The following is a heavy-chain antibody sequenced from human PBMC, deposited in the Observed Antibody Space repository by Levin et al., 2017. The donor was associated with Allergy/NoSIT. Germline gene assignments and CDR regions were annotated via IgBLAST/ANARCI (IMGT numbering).Heavy chain of an antibody. D-gene: IGHD5-24*01. V-gene: IGHV3-30-3*01. CDR1: GFTFSSYA. Sequence: PGGSLRLSCAASGFTFSSYAMHWVRQAPGKGLEWVAVISYDGSNKYYADSVKGRFTISRDNSKNTLYLQMNSLRAEDTALYYCARPPLQYLLSPFDYWGQGTLVTVSS. CDR2: ISYDGSNK. J-gene: IGHJ4*02. CDR3: ARPPLQYLLSPFDY.